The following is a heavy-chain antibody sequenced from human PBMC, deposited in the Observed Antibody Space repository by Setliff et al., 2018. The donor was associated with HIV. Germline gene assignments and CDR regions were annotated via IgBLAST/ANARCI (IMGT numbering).Heavy chain of an antibody. CDR1: GGSFSGYS. Sequence: SETLSLTCAVYGGSFSGYSWSWIRQPPGRGLEWIGYIYYSGTTNYNPSLKSRVTISVDTSKNQVSLKLSSVTAADTAVYYCASGSGTMDVWGKGTTVTVSS. V-gene: IGHV4-59*01. CDR3: ASGSGTMDV. CDR2: IYYSGTT. J-gene: IGHJ6*04. D-gene: IGHD3-10*01.